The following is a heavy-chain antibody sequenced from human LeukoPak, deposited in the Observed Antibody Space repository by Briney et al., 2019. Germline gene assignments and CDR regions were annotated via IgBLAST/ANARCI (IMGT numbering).Heavy chain of an antibody. CDR2: ISYDGRNK. CDR1: GFTFSSYE. D-gene: IGHD6-13*01. Sequence: GGSLRLSCAASGFTFSSYEMNWVRQAPGKGLEWVAVISYDGRNKYYADSVKGRFTISRDNPKNTLYLQMNSLRAEDTAVYYCARDLGSSWELYYWGQGTLVTVSS. J-gene: IGHJ4*02. V-gene: IGHV3-30*04. CDR3: ARDLGSSWELYY.